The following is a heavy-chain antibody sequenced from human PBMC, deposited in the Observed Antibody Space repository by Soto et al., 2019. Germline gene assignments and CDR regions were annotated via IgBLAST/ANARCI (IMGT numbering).Heavy chain of an antibody. Sequence: QVQLVQSGAEVKKPGASVKVSCKASGYTFTSYGISWVRQTPGQGLEWMGWISAYNGNTNYAQKLQGRVTMTTDTSTSTAYMQLRSLRSADTAVYYCARGGSSSWDTQEYYDYGMDVWGQGTTVTVSS. CDR1: GYTFTSYG. D-gene: IGHD6-13*01. J-gene: IGHJ6*02. CDR2: ISAYNGNT. CDR3: ARGGSSSWDTQEYYDYGMDV. V-gene: IGHV1-18*01.